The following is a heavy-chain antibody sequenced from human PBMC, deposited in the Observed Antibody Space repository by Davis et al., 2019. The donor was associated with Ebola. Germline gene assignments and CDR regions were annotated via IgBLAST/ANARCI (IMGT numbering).Heavy chain of an antibody. D-gene: IGHD2-21*01. CDR2: ISNDGGNK. CDR1: GFTFSDYG. Sequence: GESLKISCEASGFTFSDYGMHWVRQTPGKGLEWVAVISNDGGNKIYKDSVKGRFTISRDNSRNTLYLQMNSLRVEDTAMYYCAKDAGWKQLWNWFDPWGQGTLVTVSS. CDR3: AKDAGWKQLWNWFDP. V-gene: IGHV3-30*18. J-gene: IGHJ5*02.